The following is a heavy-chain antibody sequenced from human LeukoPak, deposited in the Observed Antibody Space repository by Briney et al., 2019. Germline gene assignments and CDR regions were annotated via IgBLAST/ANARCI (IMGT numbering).Heavy chain of an antibody. CDR3: ARALVRATMVWYFDL. Sequence: SETLSLTCAVYGGSFSGYYWSWIRQPPGKGLEWIGEISHSGSTNYSPSLKSRVTTSVDTSKNQFSLNLSSVTAADTAEYSCARALVRATMVWYFDLGGRGTLVTVSS. CDR1: GGSFSGYY. CDR2: ISHSGST. V-gene: IGHV4-34*01. J-gene: IGHJ2*01. D-gene: IGHD5-12*01.